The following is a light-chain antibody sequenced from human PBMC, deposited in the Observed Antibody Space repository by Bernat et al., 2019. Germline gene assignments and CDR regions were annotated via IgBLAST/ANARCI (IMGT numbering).Light chain of an antibody. J-gene: IGLJ3*02. CDR3: SSYTCSSTRV. Sequence: QSALTQPASVSGSPGQSITISCTGTSSDVGGYNYVSWYQQHPGKAPKLMIYDVSNRPAGVSNRFSGSKSGNTASLTISGLQAEDEAEYYCSSYTCSSTRVFGGGTKRTLL. V-gene: IGLV2-14*01. CDR1: SSDVGGYNY. CDR2: DVS.